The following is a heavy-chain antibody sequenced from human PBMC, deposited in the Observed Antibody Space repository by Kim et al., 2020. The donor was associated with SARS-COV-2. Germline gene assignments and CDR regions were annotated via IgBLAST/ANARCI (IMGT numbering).Heavy chain of an antibody. CDR3: VKDVLAGGADV. CDR2: I. Sequence: IGYADSVEGRFIIYRDKANNSLYLQMNSLRPEDTAFYYCVKDVLAGGADVWGQGTAVIVSS. V-gene: IGHV3-9*01. J-gene: IGHJ6*02. D-gene: IGHD3-3*02.